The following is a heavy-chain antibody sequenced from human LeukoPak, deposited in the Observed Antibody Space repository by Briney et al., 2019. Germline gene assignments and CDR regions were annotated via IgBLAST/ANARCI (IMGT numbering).Heavy chain of an antibody. V-gene: IGHV3-30-3*01. J-gene: IGHJ6*02. CDR3: ARDKGLAAANYYGMDV. CDR1: GFTFSSYA. D-gene: IGHD6-13*01. Sequence: PGGSLRLSCAASGFTFSSYAMHWVRQAPGKGLEWVAVISYDGSNKYYADSVKGRFTISRDNSKNMLYLQMNSLRAEDTAVYYCARDKGLAAANYYGMDVWGQGTTVTVSS. CDR2: ISYDGSNK.